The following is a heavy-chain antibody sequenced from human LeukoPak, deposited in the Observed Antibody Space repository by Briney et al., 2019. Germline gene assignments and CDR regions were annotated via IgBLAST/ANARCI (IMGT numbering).Heavy chain of an antibody. J-gene: IGHJ4*02. CDR2: ISSSSSYI. V-gene: IGHV3-21*04. CDR3: AKSTKYYYDSSLDY. CDR1: GFTFSSYS. Sequence: GGSLRLSCAASGFTFSSYSMNWVRQAPGKGLEWVSSISSSSSYIYYADSVKGRFTISRDNSKNTLYLQMNSLRAEDTAVYYCAKSTKYYYDSSLDYWGQGTLVTVSS. D-gene: IGHD3-22*01.